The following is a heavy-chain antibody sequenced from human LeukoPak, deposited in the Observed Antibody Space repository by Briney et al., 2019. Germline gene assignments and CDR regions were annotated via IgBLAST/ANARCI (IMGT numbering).Heavy chain of an antibody. J-gene: IGHJ5*02. V-gene: IGHV1-69*05. CDR1: GGTFSSYA. CDR3: AGGQRPAAISGLAGFDP. CDR2: IIPIFGTA. D-gene: IGHD2-2*01. Sequence: ASVKVSCKASGGTFSSYAISWVRQAPGQGLEWMGGIIPIFGTANYAQKFQGRVTITTDESTSTAYMELSSLRSEDTAVYYCAGGQRPAAISGLAGFDPWGQGTLVTVSS.